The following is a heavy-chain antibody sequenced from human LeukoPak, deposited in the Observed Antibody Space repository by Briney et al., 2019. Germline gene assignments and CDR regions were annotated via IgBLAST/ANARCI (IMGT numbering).Heavy chain of an antibody. Sequence: SETLSLTCTVSGGSISTSNYYWGWIRQPPGKGLEWIGSIYHSGSTNYNPSLKSRVTISVDTSKNQFSLKLSSVTAADTAVYYCARDGFDYWGQGTLVTVSS. CDR3: ARDGFDY. CDR1: GGSISTSNYY. V-gene: IGHV4-39*07. J-gene: IGHJ4*02. CDR2: IYHSGST.